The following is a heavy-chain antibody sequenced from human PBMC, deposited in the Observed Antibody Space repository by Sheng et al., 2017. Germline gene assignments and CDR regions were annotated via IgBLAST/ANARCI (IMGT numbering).Heavy chain of an antibody. D-gene: IGHD3-10*01. CDR1: GFTFDDYA. Sequence: EVQLLESGGGLVQPGGSLRVSCAAAGFTFDDYAMHWVRQAPGKGLEWVSGITWNSASIEYADSVKGRLTISRDNAKNSLYLQMNSLRAEDTALYYCAKADYGAGRRSYYFDYWGQGTLVTVSS. CDR2: ITWNSASI. V-gene: IGHV3-9*01. J-gene: IGHJ4*02. CDR3: AKADYGAGRRSYYFDY.